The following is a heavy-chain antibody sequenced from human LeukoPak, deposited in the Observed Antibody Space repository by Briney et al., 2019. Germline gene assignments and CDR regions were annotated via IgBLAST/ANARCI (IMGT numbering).Heavy chain of an antibody. J-gene: IGHJ3*02. CDR2: ISSSSSTI. CDR1: GFTFSSYS. CDR3: AREGPNDAFDI. Sequence: GGYLRLYCAASGFTFSSYSMNWVRQAQGQGLEWVSYISSSSSTIYYADSVKGRFTISRDNAKNSLYLQMNSLRAEDTAVYDCAREGPNDAFDIWGQGTMFTVSS. V-gene: IGHV3-48*01.